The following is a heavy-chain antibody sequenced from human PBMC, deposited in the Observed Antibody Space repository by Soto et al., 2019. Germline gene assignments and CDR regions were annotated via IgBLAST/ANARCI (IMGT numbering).Heavy chain of an antibody. V-gene: IGHV2-5*02. J-gene: IGHJ5*02. CDR3: AHRPSAYFDWLLSVDWFDP. CDR1: GFSLSTSGVG. Sequence: SGPTLVNPTQTLTLTCTFSGFSLSTSGVGVGWIRQPPGKALEWLALIYWDDDKRYSPSLKSRLTITKDTSKNQVVLTMTNMDPVDTATYYCAHRPSAYFDWLLSVDWFDPWGQGTLVTVSS. CDR2: IYWDDDK. D-gene: IGHD3-9*01.